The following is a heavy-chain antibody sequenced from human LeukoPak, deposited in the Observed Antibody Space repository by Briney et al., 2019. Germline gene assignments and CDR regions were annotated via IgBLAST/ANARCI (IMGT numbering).Heavy chain of an antibody. D-gene: IGHD4-11*01. CDR2: LSPRDSDT. Sequence: GESLKISCKSSGYTFTGYWIGWVRQMPGKGLEWMGLLSPRDSDTRCSPSFQGQVTMSADKSISTAYLQWGSLKASDTAMYYCARGRGATVITNFDYWGQGTLVTVSS. V-gene: IGHV5-51*01. CDR1: GYTFTGYW. J-gene: IGHJ4*02. CDR3: ARGRGATVITNFDY.